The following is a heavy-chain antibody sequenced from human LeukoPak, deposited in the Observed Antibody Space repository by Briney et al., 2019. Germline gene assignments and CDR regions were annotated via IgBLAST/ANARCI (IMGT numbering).Heavy chain of an antibody. Sequence: ASVKVSCKASGYSFTGDDMHWVRQAPGQGLEWMGWINPNNGGTNYAQRFQGRVTMTTDTSTSTAYMELSRLRSDDTAVYYCAREWVYCSGGSCYHEYWGQGTLVTV. CDR2: INPNNGGT. J-gene: IGHJ4*02. CDR3: AREWVYCSGGSCYHEY. D-gene: IGHD2-15*01. CDR1: GYSFTGDD. V-gene: IGHV1-2*02.